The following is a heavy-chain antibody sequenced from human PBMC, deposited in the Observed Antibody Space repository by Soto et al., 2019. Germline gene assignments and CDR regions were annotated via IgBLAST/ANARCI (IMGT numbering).Heavy chain of an antibody. CDR2: IYHTGNA. Sequence: SETLSLTCSVSGDSISNSRFYWAWIRQPPGEGLEWIGSIYHTGNAYYNPSLKSRVSISVDTSKNQFSLKLTSVTAADAALYYCARDFFDSSDYTTNWFDPWGQGTLVTVS. V-gene: IGHV4-39*01. CDR1: GDSISNSRFY. J-gene: IGHJ5*02. D-gene: IGHD3-22*01. CDR3: ARDFFDSSDYTTNWFDP.